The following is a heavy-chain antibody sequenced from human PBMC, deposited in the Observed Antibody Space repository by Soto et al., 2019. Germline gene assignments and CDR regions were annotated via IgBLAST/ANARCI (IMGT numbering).Heavy chain of an antibody. CDR2: ISSSSSTI. CDR3: AREFGLDYDSGGGFDY. CDR1: GFTFSSYS. V-gene: IGHV3-48*01. D-gene: IGHD3-22*01. J-gene: IGHJ4*02. Sequence: EVQVVESGGGLVQPGGSLRLSCAASGFTFSSYSMNWVRQAPGKGLEWVSYISSSSSTIYYADSVKGRFTISRDNAKNSLYLQMNSLRAEDTAVYYCAREFGLDYDSGGGFDYWGQGTLVTVSS.